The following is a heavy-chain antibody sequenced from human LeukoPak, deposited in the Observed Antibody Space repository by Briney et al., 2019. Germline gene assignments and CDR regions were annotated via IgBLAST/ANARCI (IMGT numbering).Heavy chain of an antibody. Sequence: SETLSLTCTVSGGSISSYYWRWIRQPAGKGLEWIGRIYTSGSTNYNPSLKSRLTMSVDTSKNQFPLTRCSVTAADTAVYYCARGGYSYGESFDYWGQGTLVTVSS. V-gene: IGHV4-4*07. CDR3: ARGGYSYGESFDY. CDR1: GGSISSYY. CDR2: IYTSGST. D-gene: IGHD5-18*01. J-gene: IGHJ4*02.